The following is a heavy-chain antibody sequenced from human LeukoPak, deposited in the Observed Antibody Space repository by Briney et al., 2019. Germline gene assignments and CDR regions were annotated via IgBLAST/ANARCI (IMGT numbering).Heavy chain of an antibody. J-gene: IGHJ6*02. D-gene: IGHD3-16*01. CDR1: GYTFSNYD. V-gene: IGHV1-8*03. Sequence: ASVKVSCKASGYTFSNYDINWVRQATGQGLEWMGWMNPKSGNTGYAQKFQGRVTITRDTSASTAYMELSSLRSEDTAVYYCARDQMLDYYGMDVWGQGTTVTVSS. CDR3: ARDQMLDYYGMDV. CDR2: MNPKSGNT.